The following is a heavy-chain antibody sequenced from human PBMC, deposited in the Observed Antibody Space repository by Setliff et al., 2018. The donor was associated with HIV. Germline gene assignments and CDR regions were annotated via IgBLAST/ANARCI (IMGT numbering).Heavy chain of an antibody. CDR3: GRVAGYCAPSRCYGYNSFDI. CDR1: GGYVSTSSYS. J-gene: IGHJ3*02. D-gene: IGHD2-15*01. CDR2: IYHTGKT. V-gene: IGHV4-39*01. Sequence: GGYVSTSSYSWGWIRQHQEKGLEWIGTIYHTGKTYYNSSLNSRVTIAVDTSKDQFSLNLSTVTAADTAVYYCGRVAGYCAPSRCYGYNSFDICVPGPMVTVSS.